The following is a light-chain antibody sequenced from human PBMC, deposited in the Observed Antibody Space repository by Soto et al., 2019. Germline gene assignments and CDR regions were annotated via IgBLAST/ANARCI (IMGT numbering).Light chain of an antibody. V-gene: IGKV1-39*01. J-gene: IGKJ2*02. Sequence: DIQMTQSPSSMSASVGDRVTITCRASPSISGYLNWYQQKPGKAHKLLISATSTLESGVQSRFSGSGSGTEFTLTIISLQPEDFATYYCPQCHTISCTFGHGTRLEIK. CDR3: PQCHTISCT. CDR1: PSISGY. CDR2: ATS.